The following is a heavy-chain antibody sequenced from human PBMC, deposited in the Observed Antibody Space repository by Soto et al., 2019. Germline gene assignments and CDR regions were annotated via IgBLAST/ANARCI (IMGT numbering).Heavy chain of an antibody. Sequence: ASVKVSCKASGYTFTSYGISWVRQAPGQGLEWMGWISAYNGNTNYAQKLQGRVTMTTDTSTSTAYMELRSLRSDDTVVYYCAREAVVVPAAISWLDPWGQGTLVTVSS. V-gene: IGHV1-18*04. CDR2: ISAYNGNT. J-gene: IGHJ5*02. CDR3: AREAVVVPAAISWLDP. CDR1: GYTFTSYG. D-gene: IGHD2-2*01.